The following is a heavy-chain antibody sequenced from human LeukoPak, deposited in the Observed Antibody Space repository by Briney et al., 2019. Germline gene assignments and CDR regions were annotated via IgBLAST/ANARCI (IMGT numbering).Heavy chain of an antibody. CDR1: GFTFSSYD. CDR3: ARAVGSGSYYWFDP. CDR2: IDTSRDT. J-gene: IGHJ5*02. V-gene: IGHV3-13*01. D-gene: IGHD1-26*01. Sequence: PGGSLRLSCAASGFTFSSYDMHWVRQVTGKGLEWVSRIDTSRDTYYSGSVKGRFTISRENAKNSLYLQMNSLRAGDTAVYYCARAVGSGSYYWFDPWGQGTLVTVSS.